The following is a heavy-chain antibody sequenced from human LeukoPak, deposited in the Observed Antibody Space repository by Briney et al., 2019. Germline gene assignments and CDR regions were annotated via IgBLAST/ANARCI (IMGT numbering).Heavy chain of an antibody. CDR1: GYTFTTFY. Sequence: ASVKVSCKASGYTFTTFYMHWVRQVPGQGLEWMGIINPSGGSTSYAQKFQARVTMTRDTSTSTVYMELSSLRSEDTAVYYCARGLYSSGWYDYWGQGTLVTVPS. J-gene: IGHJ4*02. V-gene: IGHV1-46*01. CDR3: ARGLYSSGWYDY. CDR2: INPSGGST. D-gene: IGHD6-19*01.